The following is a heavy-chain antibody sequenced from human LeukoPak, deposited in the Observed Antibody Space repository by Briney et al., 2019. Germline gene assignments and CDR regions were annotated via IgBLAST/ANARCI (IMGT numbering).Heavy chain of an antibody. D-gene: IGHD5-18*01. Sequence: SGTLFLTCTVSGGSMTTHHWNWIRQTPGKGLEWIGYVFDSGRTKENPSLKSRVTLSADTSKNQLSLRLSSVTAADTAVYYCTTIKRGNIFGYFDFWGQGILVTVSS. V-gene: IGHV4-59*11. J-gene: IGHJ4*02. CDR1: GGSMTTHH. CDR3: TTIKRGNIFGYFDF. CDR2: VFDSGRT.